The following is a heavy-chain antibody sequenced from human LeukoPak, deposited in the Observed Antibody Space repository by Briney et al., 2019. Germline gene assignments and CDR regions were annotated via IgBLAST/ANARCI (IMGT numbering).Heavy chain of an antibody. CDR3: ASTDSSGLHYFDY. Sequence: ASVKVSCKASGGTFSSYAISWVRQAPGQGLEWMGGIIPIFGTANYAQNFQGRVTMTTDTSTSTAYMGLRSLRSGDTAVYYCASTDSSGLHYFDYWGQGTLVTVSS. V-gene: IGHV1-69*05. CDR1: GGTFSSYA. J-gene: IGHJ4*02. CDR2: IIPIFGTA. D-gene: IGHD3-22*01.